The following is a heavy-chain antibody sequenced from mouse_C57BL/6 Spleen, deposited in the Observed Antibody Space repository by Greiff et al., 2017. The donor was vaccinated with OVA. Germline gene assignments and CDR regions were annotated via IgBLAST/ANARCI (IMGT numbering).Heavy chain of an antibody. CDR1: GYAFSRYW. CDR3: ARDYGSSFYAMDY. J-gene: IGHJ4*01. D-gene: IGHD1-1*01. CDR2: IYPGDGDT. Sequence: VQLQQSGAELVKPGASVKISCKASGYAFSRYWMNWVKQRPGKGLEWIGQIYPGDGDTNYTRPFQGKATLTADTSSRTAYMQLSSLTSEDSAVDICARDYGSSFYAMDYWGQGTSVTVSS. V-gene: IGHV1-80*01.